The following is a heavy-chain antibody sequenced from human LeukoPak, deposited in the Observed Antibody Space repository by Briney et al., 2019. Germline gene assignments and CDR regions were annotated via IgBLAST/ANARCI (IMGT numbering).Heavy chain of an antibody. Sequence: SETLSLTCTVSGDSISSGNYYWNWLRQSTGRGMEWIGLIYSSGSAHYNPSFNSRVTISLDTSKNHFSLMLNSVTAADTAVYYCARRFGLWGRGTLVTVSS. V-gene: IGHV4-61*02. CDR1: GDSISSGNYY. D-gene: IGHD3-10*01. CDR2: IYSSGSA. J-gene: IGHJ4*02. CDR3: ARRFGL.